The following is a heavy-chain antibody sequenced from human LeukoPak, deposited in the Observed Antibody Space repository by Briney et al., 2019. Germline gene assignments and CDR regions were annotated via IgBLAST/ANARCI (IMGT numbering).Heavy chain of an antibody. V-gene: IGHV1-18*01. CDR3: ARGGHLRYGDTQNWFDP. D-gene: IGHD4-17*01. J-gene: IGHJ5*02. CDR2: ISAYNGNT. CDR1: GYTFTSYG. Sequence: ASVKVSCKASGYTFTSYGISWVRQAPGQGLEWMGWISAYNGNTNYAQKLQGRVTMTTDTSTSTAYMELSSLRSEDTAVYYCARGGHLRYGDTQNWFDPWGQGTLVTVSS.